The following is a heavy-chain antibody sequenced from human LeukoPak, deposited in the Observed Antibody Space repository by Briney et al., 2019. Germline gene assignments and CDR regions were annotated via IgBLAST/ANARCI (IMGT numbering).Heavy chain of an antibody. D-gene: IGHD2-2*01. J-gene: IGHJ4*02. CDR1: GGTFSSYA. Sequence: ASVKVSCKASGGTFSSYAISWVRQAPGQGLEWMGRITPIFGIANYAQKFQGRVTITADKSTSTAYMELSSLRSEDTAVYYCAPEGGCSSTSCYGVGGYWGQGTLVTVSS. CDR2: ITPIFGIA. V-gene: IGHV1-69*04. CDR3: APEGGCSSTSCYGVGGY.